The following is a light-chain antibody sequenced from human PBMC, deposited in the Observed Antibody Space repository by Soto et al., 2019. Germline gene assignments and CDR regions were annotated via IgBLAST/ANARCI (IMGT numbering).Light chain of an antibody. CDR1: QNIFDF. V-gene: IGKV1-39*01. CDR2: AAS. Sequence: QMTQSPSSLSASVADRVTITCRASQNIFDFLNWYQQKPGKAPKLLIYAASSLQSGVPSRFSGSGSGTDFTLTISSLQPEDFATYYCQQTYNTPQTFGQGTKVDI. CDR3: QQTYNTPQT. J-gene: IGKJ1*01.